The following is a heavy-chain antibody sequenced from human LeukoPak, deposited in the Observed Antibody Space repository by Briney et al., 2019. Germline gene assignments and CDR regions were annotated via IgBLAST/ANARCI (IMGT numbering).Heavy chain of an antibody. Sequence: SETLSLTCTVSGGSISSYLWSWIRQPPGKGLECIGYIYFSGSTNYNPSLNSRVTISVDTSKNQFSLKLNSVTAADTAVYYCARISSSYYYFDYWGQGTLVTVSS. V-gene: IGHV4-59*01. CDR3: ARISSSYYYFDY. J-gene: IGHJ4*02. CDR1: GGSISSYL. D-gene: IGHD6-13*01. CDR2: IYFSGST.